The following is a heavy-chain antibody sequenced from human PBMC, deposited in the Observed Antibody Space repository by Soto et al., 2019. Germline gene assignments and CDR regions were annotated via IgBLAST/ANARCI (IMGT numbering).Heavy chain of an antibody. CDR1: GFTFSNAW. D-gene: IGHD4-4*01. Sequence: SLRLSCAASGFTFSNAWMSWVRQAPGKGLEWVGRIKSKTDGGTTDYAAPVKGRFTISRDDSKNTLYLQMNSLKTEDTAVYYCTSTVTPYYYGMDVWGQGTTVTVSS. CDR3: TSTVTPYYYGMDV. CDR2: IKSKTDGGTT. V-gene: IGHV3-15*01. J-gene: IGHJ6*02.